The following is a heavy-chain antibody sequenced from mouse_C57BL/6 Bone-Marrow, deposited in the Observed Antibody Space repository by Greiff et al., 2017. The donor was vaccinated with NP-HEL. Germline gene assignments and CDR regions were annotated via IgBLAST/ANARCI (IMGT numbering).Heavy chain of an antibody. CDR2: IYPGGGYT. CDR3: ARGYDGYPYYFDY. Sequence: VQGVESGAELVRPGTSVKMSCKASGYTFTNYWIGWAKQRPGHGLEWIGDIYPGGGYTNYNEKFKGKATLTADKSSSTAYMQFSSLTSEDSAIYYCARGYDGYPYYFDYWGQGTTLTVSS. V-gene: IGHV1-63*01. D-gene: IGHD2-3*01. J-gene: IGHJ2*01. CDR1: GYTFTNYW.